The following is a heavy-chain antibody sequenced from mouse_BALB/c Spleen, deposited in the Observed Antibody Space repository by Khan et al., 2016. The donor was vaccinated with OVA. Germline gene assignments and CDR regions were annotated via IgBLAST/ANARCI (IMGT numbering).Heavy chain of an antibody. CDR3: ARGIYYFGSRYMDY. CDR2: IWSDGFT. V-gene: IGHV2-6*02. D-gene: IGHD1-1*01. J-gene: IGHJ4*01. CDR1: GFSLTSYG. Sequence: VQLQESGPGLVAPSQSLSITCTVSGFSLTSYGVHWVRQPPGKGLAWLVVIWSDGFTTYNSALKSRLSISKDNSKSQIFLKMNSLQTDDTAMYYCARGIYYFGSRYMDYWGQGTSVTVSS.